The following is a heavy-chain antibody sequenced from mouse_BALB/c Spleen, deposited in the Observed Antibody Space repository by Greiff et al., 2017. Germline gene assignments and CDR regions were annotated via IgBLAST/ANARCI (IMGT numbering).Heavy chain of an antibody. V-gene: IGHV2-2*02. J-gene: IGHJ4*01. CDR1: GFSLTSYG. CDR2: IWSGGST. CDR3: ASYRYDDYAMDY. Sequence: QVQLQQSGPGLVQPSQSLSITCTVSGFSLTSYGVHWVRQSPGKGLEWLGVIWSGGSTDNNAAFISRLSISKDNSKSKVFFKMNSLQANDTAIYYCASYRYDDYAMDYWGQGTSVTVSS. D-gene: IGHD2-14*01.